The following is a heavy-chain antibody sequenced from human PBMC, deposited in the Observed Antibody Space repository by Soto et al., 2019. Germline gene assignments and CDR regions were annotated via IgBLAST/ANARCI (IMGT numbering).Heavy chain of an antibody. CDR2: INSAHGKT. Sequence: VASVKVSCKASGYTFADYAVHWVRQAPGQSLEWMGWINSAHGKTKYSQKFQARVTITRDASATTDYLELSSLRSEDTAVYYCARLVAPGQFDYWGQGTRVTVS. CDR3: ARLVAPGQFDY. V-gene: IGHV1-3*04. CDR1: GYTFADYA. D-gene: IGHD5-12*01. J-gene: IGHJ4*02.